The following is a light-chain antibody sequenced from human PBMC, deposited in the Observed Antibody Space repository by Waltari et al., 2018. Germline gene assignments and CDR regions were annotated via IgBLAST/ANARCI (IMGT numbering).Light chain of an antibody. CDR2: GEN. J-gene: IGLJ2*01. Sequence: SSELTQDPAVSVALGQTVRITCQGDRLRDYYASWYQQKAGQAPVLVIHGENKRPSGIPDAVSGSSSGNTASLTITGAQAGDEADYYCNSRDRSGDVVFGAGTKLTV. V-gene: IGLV3-19*01. CDR1: RLRDYY. CDR3: NSRDRSGDVV.